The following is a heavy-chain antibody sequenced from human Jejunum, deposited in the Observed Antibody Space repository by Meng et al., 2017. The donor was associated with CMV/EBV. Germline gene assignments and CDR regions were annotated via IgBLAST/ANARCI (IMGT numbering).Heavy chain of an antibody. J-gene: IGHJ5*02. CDR2: IIPILGIA. V-gene: IGHV1-69*10. CDR1: GGTFSSYA. Sequence: QVQLVQSGAEGQKPGSSVKVSCKASGGTFSSYAISWVRQAPGQGLEWMGGIIPILGIANYAQKFQGRVTITADKSTSTAYMELSSLRSEDTAVYYCAREIVVVPAALNWFDPWGQGTLVTVSS. D-gene: IGHD2-2*01. CDR3: AREIVVVPAALNWFDP.